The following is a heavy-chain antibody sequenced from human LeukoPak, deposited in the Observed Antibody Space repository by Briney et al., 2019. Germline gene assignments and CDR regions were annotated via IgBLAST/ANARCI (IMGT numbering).Heavy chain of an antibody. CDR1: GGSSSSSSYY. D-gene: IGHD6-19*01. Sequence: SETLSLTCTVSGGSSSSSSYYWGWIRQPPGKGLEWIGSIYYSGSTYYNPSLKSRVTISVDTSKNQFSLKLRSVTAADTTVYYCAEGGSGWYLNWFDPWGQGTLVTGSS. CDR3: AEGGSGWYLNWFDP. J-gene: IGHJ5*02. CDR2: IYYSGST. V-gene: IGHV4-39*01.